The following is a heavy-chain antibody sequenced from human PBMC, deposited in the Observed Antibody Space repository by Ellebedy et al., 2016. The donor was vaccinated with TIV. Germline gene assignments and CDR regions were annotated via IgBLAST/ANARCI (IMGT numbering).Heavy chain of an antibody. CDR2: IGTVDDT. J-gene: IGHJ6*03. D-gene: IGHD6-19*01. V-gene: IGHV3-13*01. CDR3: ARVAAVGYFYYMDV. Sequence: GGSLRLXCVASGFTFSTYDMHWVRQGRGKGLEWVSSIGTVDDTYHAGSVKGRFTISRENAKNSLYLQMNSLTAGDTAVYYCARVAAVGYFYYMDVWGKGTTVTVSS. CDR1: GFTFSTYD.